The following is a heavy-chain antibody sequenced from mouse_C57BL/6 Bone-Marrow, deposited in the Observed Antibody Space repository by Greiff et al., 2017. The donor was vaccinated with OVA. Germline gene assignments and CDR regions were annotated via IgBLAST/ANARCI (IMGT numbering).Heavy chain of an antibody. CDR2: INYDGSST. CDR3: ARAIYYYGSSYAMDY. CDR1: GFTFSDYY. Sequence: EVKLVESEGGLVQPGSSMKLSCTASGFTFSDYYMAWVRQVPEKGLEWVANINYDGSSTYYLDSLKSRFIISRDNAKNILYLQMSSLKSEDTATYYGARAIYYYGSSYAMDYWGQGTSVTVSS. D-gene: IGHD1-1*01. V-gene: IGHV5-16*01. J-gene: IGHJ4*01.